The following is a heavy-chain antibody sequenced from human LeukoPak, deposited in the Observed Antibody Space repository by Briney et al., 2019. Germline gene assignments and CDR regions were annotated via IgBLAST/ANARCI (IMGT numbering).Heavy chain of an antibody. CDR2: MNPNSGNT. CDR3: ARGASRSFDY. Sequence: ASVKVSCKASGYTLTTYEIHWVRQATGQGLEWMGWMNPNSGNTGYVQNFQGRVTITRTTSINTAYMELSSLRSEDTAVYYCARGASRSFDYWGQGTLVTVSS. V-gene: IGHV1-8*03. CDR1: GYTLTTYE. J-gene: IGHJ4*02.